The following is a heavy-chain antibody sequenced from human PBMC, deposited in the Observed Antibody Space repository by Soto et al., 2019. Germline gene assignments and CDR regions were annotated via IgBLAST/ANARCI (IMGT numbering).Heavy chain of an antibody. Sequence: QVQLVQSGAEVKKPGASVKVSCKAPGYTFTNFGISWVRQTPGQGLEWMGRISDYNGNPNYAQNFQGRVPMTTATSSRTANLELRSLRSDEAAVYYCARGGTPSDYWGEGALCTVSS. CDR3: ARGGTPSDY. V-gene: IGHV1-18*01. CDR1: GYTFTNFG. J-gene: IGHJ4*02. D-gene: IGHD3-16*01. CDR2: ISDYNGNP.